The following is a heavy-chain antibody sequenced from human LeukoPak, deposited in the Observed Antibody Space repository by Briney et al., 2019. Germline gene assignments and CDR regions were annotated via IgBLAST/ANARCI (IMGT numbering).Heavy chain of an antibody. CDR2: MKRDGSEK. Sequence: GGSLRLSCEASTFTFIPGWMSWVRQAPGKGLEWVAMMKRDGSEKLYVDSVRGRFTISRDNAKNSLYLQMNSLRAEDTAVYYCARDRGSWYWFDPWGQGTLVTVSS. V-gene: IGHV3-7*01. J-gene: IGHJ5*02. CDR3: ARDRGSWYWFDP. CDR1: TFTFIPGW. D-gene: IGHD2-15*01.